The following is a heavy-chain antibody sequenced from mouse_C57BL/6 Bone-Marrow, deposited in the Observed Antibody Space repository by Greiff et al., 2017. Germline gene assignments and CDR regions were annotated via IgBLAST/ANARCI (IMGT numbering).Heavy chain of an antibody. D-gene: IGHD3-3*01. CDR1: GYTFTSYW. CDR2: IYPGSGST. J-gene: IGHJ1*03. Sequence: VQLQQPGAELVKPGASVKMSYKASGYTFTSYWITWVKQRPGQGLEWIGDIYPGSGSTNYNEKFKSKATLTVDTSPSTAYMQLSSLTSEDSAVYYCARILGGYFDVWGTGTTVTVSS. V-gene: IGHV1-55*01. CDR3: ARILGGYFDV.